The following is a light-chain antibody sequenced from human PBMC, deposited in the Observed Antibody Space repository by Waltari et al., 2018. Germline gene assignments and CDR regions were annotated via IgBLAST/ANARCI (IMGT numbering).Light chain of an antibody. J-gene: IGKJ1*01. Sequence: EVVLTQSPGTLSLSPGETATLSCRASQNIGRYLVWYQQKSGKAPRLLSYGASTMATGIPDRFSGSGSGTDFSLTISRLEAEDFAVYYCQNHERLPATFGQGTKVEIK. CDR3: QNHERLPAT. CDR2: GAS. CDR1: QNIGRY. V-gene: IGKV3-20*01.